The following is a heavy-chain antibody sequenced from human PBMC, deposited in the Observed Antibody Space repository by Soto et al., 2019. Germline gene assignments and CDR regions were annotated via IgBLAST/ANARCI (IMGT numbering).Heavy chain of an antibody. CDR1: GGTFSSYA. J-gene: IGHJ2*01. CDR3: ARDNCYDSSGYYAYFDR. D-gene: IGHD3-22*01. V-gene: IGHV1-69*12. CDR2: IIPIFGTA. Sequence: QVQLVQSGAEVKKPGSSVKVSCKASGGTFSSYAISWVRQAPGQGLEWMGGIIPIFGTANYAQKFQGRVTITADESTNTANLDLSSLRSEDTAVYYCARDNCYDSSGYYAYFDRWGRGTLVTVSS.